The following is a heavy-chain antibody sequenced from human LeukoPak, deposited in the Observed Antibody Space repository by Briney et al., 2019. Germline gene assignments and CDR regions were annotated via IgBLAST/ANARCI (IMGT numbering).Heavy chain of an antibody. Sequence: GGSLRLSCAASGFTFSSYSMNWVRQAPGKGLEWVSSISSSSSYIYYADSVKGRFTISRDNAKNSLYLQMNSLRAEDTAVYYGARGRYCSSTSCYTIIDYWGQGTLVTVSS. J-gene: IGHJ4*02. CDR3: ARGRYCSSTSCYTIIDY. CDR1: GFTFSSYS. D-gene: IGHD2-2*02. V-gene: IGHV3-21*01. CDR2: ISSSSSYI.